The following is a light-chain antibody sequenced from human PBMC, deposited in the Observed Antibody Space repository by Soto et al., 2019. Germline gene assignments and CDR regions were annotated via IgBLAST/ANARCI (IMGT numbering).Light chain of an antibody. Sequence: QSVLTQPASLSGSPGQSITISCTGSRNDIGSYNFVSWYRLHPGRAPQLIIFDVSSRPSWVSHRFSGSKSDNTASLTIFGLQAEDEGDYYCSSYTTISTYYVIFGGGTQLTVL. V-gene: IGLV2-14*03. CDR1: RNDIGSYNF. J-gene: IGLJ2*01. CDR3: SSYTTISTYYVI. CDR2: DVS.